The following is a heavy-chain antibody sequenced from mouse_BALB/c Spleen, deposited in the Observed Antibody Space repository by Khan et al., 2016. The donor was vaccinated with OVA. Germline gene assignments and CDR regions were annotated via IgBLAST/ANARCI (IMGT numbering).Heavy chain of an antibody. CDR2: ISYSGGT. Sequence: EVQLQESGPGLVKPSQSLSLTCTVTGYSITSGYAWNWIRQFPGNKVEWMGYISYSGGTSYNPTFKSRISMTGDNSKNKFFLQLNSVTTEDTATYYCARGNYYGSSFAYWGQGTPLTVSS. V-gene: IGHV3-2*02. CDR1: GYSITSGYA. D-gene: IGHD1-1*01. CDR3: ARGNYYGSSFAY. J-gene: IGHJ2*01.